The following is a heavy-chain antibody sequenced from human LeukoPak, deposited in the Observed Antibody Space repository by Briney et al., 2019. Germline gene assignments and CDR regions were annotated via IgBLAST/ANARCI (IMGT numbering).Heavy chain of an antibody. CDR2: TYYMSKWYN. Sequence: SQTLSLTSALSGDSVSMNSAAGNSSRQSPSGGLEWQGRTYYMSKWYNGYAVSVKSRITIHPDTSKNQFSLQLNSVTPEDTAVYYCAGDLVVATILDAFEIWGRGTMVTVSS. CDR1: GDSVSMNSAA. D-gene: IGHD5-12*01. CDR3: AGDLVVATILDAFEI. V-gene: IGHV6-1*01. J-gene: IGHJ3*02.